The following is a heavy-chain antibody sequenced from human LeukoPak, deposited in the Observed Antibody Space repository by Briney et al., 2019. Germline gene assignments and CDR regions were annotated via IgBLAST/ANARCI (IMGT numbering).Heavy chain of an antibody. CDR2: MNPNGGNT. CDR1: GYTFTSYD. D-gene: IGHD2-2*01. Sequence: ASVKVSCKASGYTFTSYDINWVRQATGQGLEWMVWMNPNGGNTGYAQKFQGRVTITRNTSISTAYMELSSLRSEDTAVYYCARAVRGVVVIPAATIGRDYYYYMDVWGKGTTVTVSS. V-gene: IGHV1-8*03. CDR3: ARAVRGVVVIPAATIGRDYYYYMDV. J-gene: IGHJ6*03.